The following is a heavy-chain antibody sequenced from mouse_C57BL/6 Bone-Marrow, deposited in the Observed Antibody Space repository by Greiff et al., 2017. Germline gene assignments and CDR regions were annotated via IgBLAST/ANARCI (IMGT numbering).Heavy chain of an antibody. J-gene: IGHJ3*01. Sequence: EVKVVESGGGLVQPGGSLSISCAASGFTFTDYYMSWVRQPPGKALEWLGFIRNKANGYTTEYSASVKGRFTISRDNSQSILYLQMNALRAEYGATCDCASSSITGPFAYWGQGTLVTVSA. CDR2: IRNKANGYTT. CDR1: GFTFTDYY. D-gene: IGHD4-1*01. V-gene: IGHV7-3*01. CDR3: ASSSITGPFAY.